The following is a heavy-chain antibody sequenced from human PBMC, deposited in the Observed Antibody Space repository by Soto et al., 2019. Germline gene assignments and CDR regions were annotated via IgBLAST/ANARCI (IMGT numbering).Heavy chain of an antibody. CDR1: GFTFSSYA. J-gene: IGHJ4*02. Sequence: GGSLRLSCAASGFTFSSYAMHWVRQAPGKGLEWVAVISYDGSNKYYADSVKGRFTISRDNSKNTLYLQMNSLRAEDTAVYYCARDSLLRGSYPTYFDYWGQGTLVTVSS. V-gene: IGHV3-30-3*01. D-gene: IGHD1-26*01. CDR3: ARDSLLRGSYPTYFDY. CDR2: ISYDGSNK.